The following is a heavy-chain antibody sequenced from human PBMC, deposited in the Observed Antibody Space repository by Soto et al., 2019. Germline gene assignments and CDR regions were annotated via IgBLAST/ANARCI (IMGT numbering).Heavy chain of an antibody. CDR2: INTDGSNT. D-gene: IGHD3-22*01. CDR1: GLTFNRYW. V-gene: IGHV3-74*01. Sequence: PGGALRLFCAASGLTFNRYWMHWVRHAPGKGLVWVSHINTDGSNTNYADSVKGRFTISRDNAKSTLFLQMNSLRDEDTAVYSCPTQFSSGPNSYTYYFDTWGHGIPVPVSS. J-gene: IGHJ5*01. CDR3: PTQFSSGPNSYTYYFDT.